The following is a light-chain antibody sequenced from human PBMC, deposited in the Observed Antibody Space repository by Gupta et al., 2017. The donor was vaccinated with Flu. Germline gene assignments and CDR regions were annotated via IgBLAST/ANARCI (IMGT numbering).Light chain of an antibody. J-gene: IGKJ2*01. CDR3: QQRSNGPPYT. CDR2: DAS. CDR1: QSVSSY. V-gene: IGKV3-11*01. Sequence: AILSLSPGERATLACRASQSVSSYVAWYQQKPGQAPRLLIYDASNRATGIPARFSGSGSGTDFTLTISSLEPEDFAVYYCQQRSNGPPYTFGQGTKLEIK.